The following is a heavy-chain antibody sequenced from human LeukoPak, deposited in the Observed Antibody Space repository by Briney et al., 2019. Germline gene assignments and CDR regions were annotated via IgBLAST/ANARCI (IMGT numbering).Heavy chain of an antibody. Sequence: PSETLSLTCTVFGGSISSYYWSWIRQPPGKGLEWIGYIYYSGSTYDNPSLKSRVTISRDTSKNQFSLKLSSVTAADTAVYYCARALTYSSSSVSAFDIWGQGTMVTVSS. CDR1: GGSISSYY. CDR3: ARALTYSSSSVSAFDI. J-gene: IGHJ3*02. D-gene: IGHD6-13*01. CDR2: IYYSGST. V-gene: IGHV4-59*01.